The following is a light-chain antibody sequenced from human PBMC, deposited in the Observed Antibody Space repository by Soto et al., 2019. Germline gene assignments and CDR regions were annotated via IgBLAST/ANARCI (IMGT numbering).Light chain of an antibody. CDR1: QSVSNY. Sequence: EIVLTQSPATLSLSPGETATLSCTASQSVSNYLAWYQQKPGQAPRLLISVASNTATGIPARFSGSGSGTDFTLTISSLEREDLAIYYCHQRINWPTTFGQGTRLES. V-gene: IGKV3-11*01. J-gene: IGKJ5*01. CDR2: VAS. CDR3: HQRINWPTT.